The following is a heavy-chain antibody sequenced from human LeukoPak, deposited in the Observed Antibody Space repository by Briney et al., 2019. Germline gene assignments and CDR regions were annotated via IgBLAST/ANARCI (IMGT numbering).Heavy chain of an antibody. D-gene: IGHD2-21*02. V-gene: IGHV1-69*13. Sequence: SVKVSCKASGGTFSSYAISWARQAPGQGLEWMGGIIPIFGTANYAQKFQGRVTITADESTSTAYMELSSLRSEDTAVYYCARDRAYCGGDCYSYYGMDVWGQGTTVTVSS. CDR2: IIPIFGTA. CDR3: ARDRAYCGGDCYSYYGMDV. J-gene: IGHJ6*02. CDR1: GGTFSSYA.